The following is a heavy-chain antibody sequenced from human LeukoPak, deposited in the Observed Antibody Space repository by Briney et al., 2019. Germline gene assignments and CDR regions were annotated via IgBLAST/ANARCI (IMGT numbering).Heavy chain of an antibody. D-gene: IGHD1-20*01. Sequence: GASVEVSCKASGYTFTSYGISWVRQAPGQGLEWMGWISAYNGNTNYAQKLQGRVTMTTDTSTSTAYMELRSLRSDDTAVYYCARGGISPRPYYYYYGMDVWGQGTTVTVSS. CDR1: GYTFTSYG. CDR2: ISAYNGNT. V-gene: IGHV1-18*01. CDR3: ARGGISPRPYYYYYGMDV. J-gene: IGHJ6*02.